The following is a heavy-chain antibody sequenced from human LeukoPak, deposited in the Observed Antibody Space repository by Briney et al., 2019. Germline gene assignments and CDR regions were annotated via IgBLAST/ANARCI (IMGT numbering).Heavy chain of an antibody. CDR1: GFTSSSYG. CDR3: AKDRRGDYVGSNFDY. J-gene: IGHJ4*02. Sequence: TGGSLRLSCAASGFTSSSYGMHWVRQAPGKGLEWVAFIRYDGSNKYYADSVKGRFTISRDNSKNTLYLQMNSLRAEDTAVYYCAKDRRGDYVGSNFDYWGQGTLVTVSS. CDR2: IRYDGSNK. V-gene: IGHV3-30*02. D-gene: IGHD4-17*01.